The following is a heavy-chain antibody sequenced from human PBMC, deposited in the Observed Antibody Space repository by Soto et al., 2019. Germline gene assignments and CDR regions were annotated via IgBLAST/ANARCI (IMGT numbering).Heavy chain of an antibody. J-gene: IGHJ6*03. CDR1: GYTFTSYY. V-gene: IGHV1-46*03. CDR2: INPSGGST. Sequence: GASVKVSCKASGYTFTSYYMHWVRQAPGQGLEWMGIINPSGGSTSYAQKFQGRVTMTRDTSTSTVYMELSSLRSEDTAVYYCARDRGDWNLNYYMYVWGKGTTVTVSS. D-gene: IGHD1-7*01. CDR3: ARDRGDWNLNYYMYV.